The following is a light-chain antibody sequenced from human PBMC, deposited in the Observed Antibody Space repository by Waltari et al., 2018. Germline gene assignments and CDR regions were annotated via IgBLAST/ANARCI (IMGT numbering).Light chain of an antibody. CDR2: EGS. Sequence: QSALTQPASVSGSPGQSVTISCTGSSSDFGSYNLVPWYQQYPGKAPKLILYEGSKRPSGVSSRFSGSRSGNTASLTISGLQTEDEADYHCCSYAGRNIYVFGTGTKVTVL. J-gene: IGLJ1*01. CDR1: SSDFGSYNL. V-gene: IGLV2-23*01. CDR3: CSYAGRNIYV.